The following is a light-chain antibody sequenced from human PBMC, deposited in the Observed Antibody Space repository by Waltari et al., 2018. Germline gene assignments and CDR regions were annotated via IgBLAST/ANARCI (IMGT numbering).Light chain of an antibody. CDR2: EVT. CDR1: TGDVGSYNL. Sequence: QSALTQPASVSGSPGQSITISCTGTTGDVGSYNLFSWYQHHPGKAPKPIIFEVTKRPSGVSDRFSGSKSDITASLTISGLQAEDEADYYCCSFVRGRPHVVFGGGTKLTVL. J-gene: IGLJ2*01. V-gene: IGLV2-23*02. CDR3: CSFVRGRPHVV.